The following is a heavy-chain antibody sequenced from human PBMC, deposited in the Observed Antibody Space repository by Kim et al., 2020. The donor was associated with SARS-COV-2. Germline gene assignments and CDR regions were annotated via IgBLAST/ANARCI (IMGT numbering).Heavy chain of an antibody. V-gene: IGHV3-43*02. D-gene: IGHD3-9*01. J-gene: IGHJ6*02. Sequence: GGSLRLSCAASGFTFDDYAMHWVRQAPGKGLEWVSLISGDGGSTYYADSVKGRFTISRDNSKNSLYLQMNSLRTEDTALYYCAKDILRYFDWAYYYYYGMDVWGQGTTVTVSS. CDR2: ISGDGGST. CDR1: GFTFDDYA. CDR3: AKDILRYFDWAYYYYYGMDV.